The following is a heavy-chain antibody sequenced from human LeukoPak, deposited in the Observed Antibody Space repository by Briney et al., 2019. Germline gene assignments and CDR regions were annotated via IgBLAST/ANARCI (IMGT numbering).Heavy chain of an antibody. V-gene: IGHV3-74*01. D-gene: IGHD2-15*01. Sequence: GGSLRLSCAASGFTFSNHWMHWVRQVPGKGLVWVSRIDGGGSSTSYADSVKGRFSISRDSSKNTLYLQMNSLRPEDTAVYYCVKGRSGSSYSPSDSWGQGTLVTVSS. J-gene: IGHJ4*02. CDR3: VKGRSGSSYSPSDS. CDR2: IDGGGSST. CDR1: GFTFSNHW.